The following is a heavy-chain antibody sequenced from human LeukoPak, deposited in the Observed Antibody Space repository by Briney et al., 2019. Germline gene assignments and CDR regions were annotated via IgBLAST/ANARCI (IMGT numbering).Heavy chain of an antibody. Sequence: GGSLRLSCAASGFTFSNYSMNWVRQAPGKGLEWVSSISSSSSYIYYADSVKGRFTISRDNAKNSLYLQMNSLRAEDTAVYYCAIMTTVTYYYDSRAPYAFDIWGQGTMVTVSS. CDR3: AIMTTVTYYYDSRAPYAFDI. D-gene: IGHD3-22*01. J-gene: IGHJ3*02. CDR2: ISSSSSYI. CDR1: GFTFSNYS. V-gene: IGHV3-21*01.